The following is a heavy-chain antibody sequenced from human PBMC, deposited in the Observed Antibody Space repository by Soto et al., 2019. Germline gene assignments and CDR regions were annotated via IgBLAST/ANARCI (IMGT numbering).Heavy chain of an antibody. CDR1: GYTFTNYW. J-gene: IGHJ6*02. V-gene: IGHV5-51*01. CDR2: IYPGDSDT. Sequence: GESLKISCKGSGYTFTNYWIGWVRQMPGKGPEWMGIIYPGDSDTKYNPSFQGQVTISADKSITTTSLQWSSLKASDTAIYYCAASIFYSGMDVWGQGTTVTVSS. CDR3: AASIFYSGMDV.